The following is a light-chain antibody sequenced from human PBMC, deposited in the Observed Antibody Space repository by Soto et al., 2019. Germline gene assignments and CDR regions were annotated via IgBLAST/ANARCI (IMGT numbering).Light chain of an antibody. CDR1: QSVKNF. V-gene: IGKV3-11*01. Sequence: VLTQSPATLSLSPGGRASLSCRASQSVKNFLAWYQQKPGQAPRLLIYDASNRATAIPARFSGGGSGTDFTLTISSLEPEDLAVYYCQQRDVWPFTFGPGTKVDF. CDR3: QQRDVWPFT. CDR2: DAS. J-gene: IGKJ3*01.